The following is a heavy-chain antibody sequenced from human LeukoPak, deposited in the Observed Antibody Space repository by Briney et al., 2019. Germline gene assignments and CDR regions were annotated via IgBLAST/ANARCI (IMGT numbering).Heavy chain of an antibody. D-gene: IGHD1-20*01. CDR2: IYYSGST. V-gene: IGHV4-39*07. Sequence: SETLSLTCTVSGGSISSSSYYWGWIRQPPGKGLEWIGSIYYSGSTYYNPSLKSRVTISVDTSKNQFSLKLSSVTAADTAVYYCARDKGITGTSEGNWFDPWGQGTLVTVSS. J-gene: IGHJ5*02. CDR3: ARDKGITGTSEGNWFDP. CDR1: GGSISSSSYY.